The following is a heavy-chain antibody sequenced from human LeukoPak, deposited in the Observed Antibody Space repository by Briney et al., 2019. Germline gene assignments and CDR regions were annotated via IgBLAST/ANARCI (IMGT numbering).Heavy chain of an antibody. D-gene: IGHD3-16*01. CDR1: GGTFSSYA. J-gene: IGHJ4*02. V-gene: IGHV1-69*04. CDR2: IIPILGIA. Sequence: SVKVSCKASGGTFSSYAISWVRQAPGQGLEWMGRIIPILGIANYAQKFQGRVTITADKSTSTAYMELSSLRSDDTAVYYCAREGLGDLGLDYWGQGTLVTVSS. CDR3: AREGLGDLGLDY.